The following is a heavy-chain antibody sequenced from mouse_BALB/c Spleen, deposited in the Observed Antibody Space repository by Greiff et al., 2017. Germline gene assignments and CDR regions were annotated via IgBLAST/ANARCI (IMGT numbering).Heavy chain of an antibody. CDR1: GFTFSSYA. D-gene: IGHD2-3*01. J-gene: IGHJ3*01. CDR3: ARGPDGYYSY. CDR2: ISSGGST. Sequence: EVQGVESGGGLVKPGGSLKLSCAASGFTFSSYAMSWVRQTPEKRLEWVASISSGGSTYYPDSVKGRFTISRDNARNILYLQMSSLRSEDTAMYYCARGPDGYYSYWGQGTLVTVSA. V-gene: IGHV5-6-5*01.